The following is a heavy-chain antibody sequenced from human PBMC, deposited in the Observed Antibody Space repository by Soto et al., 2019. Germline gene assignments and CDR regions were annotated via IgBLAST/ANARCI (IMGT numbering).Heavy chain of an antibody. CDR1: GFSLSTSGLG. CDR2: IYWDDDK. D-gene: IGHD2-15*01. J-gene: IGHJ4*02. CDR3: AHRPAYCSGGSCYSGFDY. V-gene: IGHV2-5*02. Sequence: QITLKESGPPLVKPTQTLTLTCTFSGFSLSTSGLGVGWIRQPPGKALEWLALIYWDDDKRYSPSLKSRLTITKDTSKNQVVLTMTNMDPVDTATYYCAHRPAYCSGGSCYSGFDYWGQGTLVTVSS.